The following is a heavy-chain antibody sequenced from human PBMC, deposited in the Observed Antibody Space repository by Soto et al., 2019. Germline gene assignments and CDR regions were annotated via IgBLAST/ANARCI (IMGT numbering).Heavy chain of an antibody. CDR3: ARDSDVLRFLGARWGGHFFDY. Sequence: QVQLQESGPGLVEPSGTLSLTCAVSGGSISSSNWWSWVRQPPVKGLEWIGEIYHSGSTNYNPSLKSRVTISVDKSKNQFSLKLSSVTAADTAVYYCARDSDVLRFLGARWGGHFFDYWGQGTLVTVSS. V-gene: IGHV4-4*02. CDR2: IYHSGST. J-gene: IGHJ4*02. CDR1: GGSISSSNW. D-gene: IGHD3-3*01.